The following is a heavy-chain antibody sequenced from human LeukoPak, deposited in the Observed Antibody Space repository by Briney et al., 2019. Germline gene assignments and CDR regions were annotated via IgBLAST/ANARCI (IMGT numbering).Heavy chain of an antibody. CDR1: VYTLTELS. V-gene: IGHV1-24*01. CDR2: FDPEYGET. J-gene: IGHJ4*02. D-gene: IGHD5-12*01. Sequence: ASVKVSFKVSVYTLTELSMHSARQAPGKGLAWMGGFDPEYGETIYAQKFQGRVTMTEDTSTDTAYMELSSLRSEDTAVYYCATVGWLRYYFDYWGQGTLVTVSS. CDR3: ATVGWLRYYFDY.